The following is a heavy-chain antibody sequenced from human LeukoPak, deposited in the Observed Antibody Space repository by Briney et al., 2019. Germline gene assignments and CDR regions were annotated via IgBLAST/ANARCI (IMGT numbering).Heavy chain of an antibody. CDR2: IIPIFGTA. CDR3: ARDAYDSSGYYLNYYYYMDV. CDR1: GGTFSSYA. Sequence: SVKVSCKASGGTFSSYAISWVRQAPGQGLEWMGGIIPIFGTANYAQKFQGRVTITTDESTSTAYMELSSLRSEDTAVYYCARDAYDSSGYYLNYYYYMDVWGKGTTVTVSS. D-gene: IGHD3-22*01. J-gene: IGHJ6*03. V-gene: IGHV1-69*05.